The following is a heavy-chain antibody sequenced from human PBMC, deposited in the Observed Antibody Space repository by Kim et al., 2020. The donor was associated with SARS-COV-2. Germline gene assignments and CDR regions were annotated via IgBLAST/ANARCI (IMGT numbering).Heavy chain of an antibody. V-gene: IGHV6-1*01. J-gene: IGHJ1*01. CDR1: GDSVSSNSAA. Sequence: SQTLSLTCAVSGDSVSSNSAAWNWVRQSPSRGLEWLGRTYFSSKLYYNYADSVKGRISINADTSKNQFSLRLNFVTPEDTAVYYCIRQGDYYNIWGQGTL. CDR2: TYFSSKLYY. CDR3: IRQGDYYNI. D-gene: IGHD4-17*01.